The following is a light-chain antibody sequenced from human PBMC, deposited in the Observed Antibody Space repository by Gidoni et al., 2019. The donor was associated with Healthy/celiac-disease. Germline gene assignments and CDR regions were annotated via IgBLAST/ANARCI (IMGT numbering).Light chain of an antibody. CDR3: CSYAGSYTWV. CDR2: DVS. CDR1: SSDVGVYNY. V-gene: IGLV2-11*01. J-gene: IGLJ3*02. Sequence: QSALTQPRSVSGSPGQSATISCTGTSSDVGVYNYVSWYQQHPGKAPKLMIYDVSKRPSGVPDRFSGSKSGNTASLTISGLQAEDVADYYCCSYAGSYTWVLGGGTKLTVL.